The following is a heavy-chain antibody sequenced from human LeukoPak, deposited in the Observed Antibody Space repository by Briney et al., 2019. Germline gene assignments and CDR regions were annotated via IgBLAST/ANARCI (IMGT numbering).Heavy chain of an antibody. Sequence: SETLSLTCTVSGGSISSSSFYWGWIRQPPGKGLEWIGSIYYSGSTYYNPSLKSRVTISVDTSKNQFSLKLSSVTAADTAVYYCAGVALREYFDYWGQGTLVTVSS. CDR1: GGSISSSSFY. CDR3: AGVALREYFDY. CDR2: IYYSGST. J-gene: IGHJ4*02. V-gene: IGHV4-39*07.